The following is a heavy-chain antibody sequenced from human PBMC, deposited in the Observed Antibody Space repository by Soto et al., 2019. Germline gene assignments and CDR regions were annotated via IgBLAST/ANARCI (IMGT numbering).Heavy chain of an antibody. V-gene: IGHV1-18*01. D-gene: IGHD3-16*01. CDR1: GYTFTSYG. CDR3: ARSWATGKGGIDV. J-gene: IGHJ6*02. Sequence: ASVKVSCKASGYTFTSYGLSWVRQAPGQGLEWMGWINGYTGNTNYAQKFQGRVTMTTDTSTNTAYLDLWTLISDDTAVYYCARSWATGKGGIDVWGQGTTVTVSS. CDR2: INGYTGNT.